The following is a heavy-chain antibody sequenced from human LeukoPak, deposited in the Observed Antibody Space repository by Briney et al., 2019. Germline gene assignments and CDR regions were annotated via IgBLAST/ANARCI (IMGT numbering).Heavy chain of an antibody. Sequence: GGSLRLSCAASGFTFSSYAMSWVRQAPGKGLEWVSAISGSGGSTYYADSVKGRFTISRDNSKYTLYLQMNSLRAEDTAVYYCAKGDSCSGGSCHPPPWGQGTLVTVSS. CDR3: AKGDSCSGGSCHPPP. V-gene: IGHV3-23*01. D-gene: IGHD2-15*01. CDR2: ISGSGGST. CDR1: GFTFSSYA. J-gene: IGHJ5*02.